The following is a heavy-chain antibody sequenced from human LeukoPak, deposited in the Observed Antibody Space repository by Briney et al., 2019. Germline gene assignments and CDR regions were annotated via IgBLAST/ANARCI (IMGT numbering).Heavy chain of an antibody. V-gene: IGHV1-2*02. CDR1: GYTFTGYD. D-gene: IGHD5-24*01. CDR3: ATINRRDGRGGFDY. J-gene: IGHJ4*02. Sequence: ASVKVSCKASGYTFTGYDMHWVRQAPGQGLEWMGWINPNSGTTNYAQKFQGRVTMTRDTSISTAYMELSRLRSDDTAVYYCATINRRDGRGGFDYWGQGTLVTVSS. CDR2: INPNSGTT.